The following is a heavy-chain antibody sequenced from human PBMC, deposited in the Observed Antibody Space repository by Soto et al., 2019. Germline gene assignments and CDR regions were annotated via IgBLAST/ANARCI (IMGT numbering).Heavy chain of an antibody. D-gene: IGHD4-17*01. Sequence: QLQLQESGPGLVKPSETLSLTCTVSGGSISSSSYYWGWIRQPPGKWLEWIGSIYYSGSTYYNPSLKSRVTISVDTSKNQFSLNLSSVTAADTAVYYCAIMTTTVTSYYYYMDVWGKGNTVTFSS. CDR3: AIMTTTVTSYYYYMDV. CDR1: GGSISSSSYY. CDR2: IYYSGST. J-gene: IGHJ6*03. V-gene: IGHV4-39*01.